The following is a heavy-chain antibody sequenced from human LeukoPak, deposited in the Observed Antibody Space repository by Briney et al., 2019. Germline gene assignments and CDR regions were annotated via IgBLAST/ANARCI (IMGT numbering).Heavy chain of an antibody. CDR3: ASELVNWFDP. Sequence: GGSLRLSCAASGFTFSDYYMSWIRQDPGKGLEWVSYISSSGSSIYYADSVKGRFTISRDNAKNSLYLQMNSLRAEDTAVYYCASELVNWFDPWGQGTLVTVSS. D-gene: IGHD3-9*01. V-gene: IGHV3-11*01. J-gene: IGHJ5*02. CDR1: GFTFSDYY. CDR2: ISSSGSSI.